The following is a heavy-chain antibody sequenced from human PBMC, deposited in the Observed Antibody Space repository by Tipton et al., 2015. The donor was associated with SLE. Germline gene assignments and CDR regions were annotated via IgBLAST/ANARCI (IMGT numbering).Heavy chain of an antibody. V-gene: IGHV3-30-3*01. D-gene: IGHD1-7*01. CDR3: SGGTTGRFDY. Sequence: RSLRLSCAASGFTFSSYAMHWVRQSPGKGLEWVAIISYDGSNEFYADSVKGRFTISRDNSKSTVHLQMNSLRADDMAVYYCSGGTTGRFDYWGQGTLVTVSS. CDR1: GFTFSSYA. CDR2: ISYDGSNE. J-gene: IGHJ4*02.